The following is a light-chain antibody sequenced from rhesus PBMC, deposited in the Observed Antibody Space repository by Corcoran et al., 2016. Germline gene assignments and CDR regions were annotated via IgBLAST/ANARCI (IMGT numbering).Light chain of an antibody. CDR2: KAS. CDR3: QQCSSRPWT. J-gene: IGKJ1*01. Sequence: DIQMTQSPSSLSASVGDTVTITCRASQGISSWLAWYQQKPGKAPNLLIYKASILQSGVPSRFGGSGAGTDFTLTINSLQSEDFATYYCQQCSSRPWTFGQGTKVEIK. V-gene: IGKV1-22*01. CDR1: QGISSW.